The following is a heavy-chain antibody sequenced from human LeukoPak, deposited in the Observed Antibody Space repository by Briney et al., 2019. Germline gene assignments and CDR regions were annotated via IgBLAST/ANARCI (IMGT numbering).Heavy chain of an antibody. CDR2: IYYSGST. V-gene: IGHV4-59*12. Sequence: SETLSLTCTVSGGSISSYYWSWIRQPPGKGLEWIGYIYYSGSTYYNPSLKSRVTISVDTSKNQFSLKLSSVTAADTAVYYCARVVYEYVWGSYRQYYFDYWGQGTLVTVSS. CDR3: ARVVYEYVWGSYRQYYFDY. CDR1: GGSISSYY. J-gene: IGHJ4*02. D-gene: IGHD3-16*02.